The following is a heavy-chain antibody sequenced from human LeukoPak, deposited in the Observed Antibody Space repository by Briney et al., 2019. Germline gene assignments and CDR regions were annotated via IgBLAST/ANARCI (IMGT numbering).Heavy chain of an antibody. V-gene: IGHV2-5*02. Sequence: SGPTLVNPTQTLTLTCTFSGFSLSTSGVGVGWIRQPPGKALEWLALISWDDDKRYSPSLKSRLTITKDTSKNKVVLTMTNMDPVDTATYYCAHNISIFGVVIIVNWFDPWGQGTLVTVSS. CDR3: AHNISIFGVVIIVNWFDP. CDR2: ISWDDDK. J-gene: IGHJ5*02. CDR1: GFSLSTSGVG. D-gene: IGHD3-3*01.